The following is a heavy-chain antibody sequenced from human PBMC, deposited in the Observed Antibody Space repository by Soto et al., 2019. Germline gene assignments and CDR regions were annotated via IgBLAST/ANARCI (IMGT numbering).Heavy chain of an antibody. CDR3: AKSCSGSSCYFRNP. Sequence: QPGGSLKLSCVASGFTLSSSGLSWVRQAPGKGLEWVSDINGREGRTYYADSVKGRFTISRDTSKNTVYLQMNSLSADDTAVYYCAKSCSGSSCYFRNPWGQGTLVTAPQ. D-gene: IGHD2-15*01. CDR2: INGREGRT. CDR1: GFTLSSSG. J-gene: IGHJ5*02. V-gene: IGHV3-23*01.